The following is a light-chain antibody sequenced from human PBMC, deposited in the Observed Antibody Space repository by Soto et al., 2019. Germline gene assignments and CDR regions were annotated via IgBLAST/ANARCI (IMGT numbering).Light chain of an antibody. CDR2: EVN. CDR1: SSDVGSYHL. Sequence: QSALTQPASVSGSPGQSITISCTGTSSDVGSYHLVSWYQQHPGKAPKLMIYEVNKRSSGISNRFSGSKSGDTASLTISGLQAEDEADYYCCSYAGSTTFVLIGGGTKLTVL. J-gene: IGLJ2*01. V-gene: IGLV2-23*02. CDR3: CSYAGSTTFVL.